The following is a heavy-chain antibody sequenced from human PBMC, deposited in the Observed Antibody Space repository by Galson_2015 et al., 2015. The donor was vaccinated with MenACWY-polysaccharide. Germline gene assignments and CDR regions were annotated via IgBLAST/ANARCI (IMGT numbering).Heavy chain of an antibody. Sequence: LRLSCAASGFTFSSYSMNWVRQAPGKGLEWVSRINADGSATDYADSVRGRFTISRDNAKNTLYLEMNSLRAEDTAVYYCTKAGAKYCRGSSCYFNWFDPWGQGTLVTVSS. J-gene: IGHJ5*02. CDR3: TKAGAKYCRGSSCYFNWFDP. V-gene: IGHV3-74*01. D-gene: IGHD2-15*01. CDR1: GFTFSSYS. CDR2: INADGSAT.